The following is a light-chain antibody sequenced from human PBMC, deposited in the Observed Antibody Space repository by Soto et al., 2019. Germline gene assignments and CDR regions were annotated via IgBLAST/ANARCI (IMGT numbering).Light chain of an antibody. V-gene: IGKV3-15*01. J-gene: IGKJ1*01. CDR3: QQYNNWPKM. CDR2: GAS. Sequence: IVRTHAPATLSVSPLERASLSFMASQSVGSNVAWYQQKPGQAPRVLIYGASTRATGIPARFSGGGSGTEFTLTISSLQSEDFAAYYCQQYNNWPKMFGQGTKVDIK. CDR1: QSVGSN.